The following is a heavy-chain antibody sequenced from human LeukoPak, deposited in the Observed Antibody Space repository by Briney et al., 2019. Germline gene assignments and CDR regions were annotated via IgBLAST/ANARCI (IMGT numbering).Heavy chain of an antibody. V-gene: IGHV4-39*01. CDR2: IYYSGST. CDR3: ARPLYSSGWYS. D-gene: IGHD6-19*01. CDR1: GGSISSSSYY. Sequence: PSETLSLNCIVSGGSISSSSYYWGWLRQPPGTGLEWIGSIYYSGSTYYNPSLKSRVTISVDTSKNQFSLKLSSVTAADTAVYYCARPLYSSGWYSWGQGTLVTVSS. J-gene: IGHJ4*02.